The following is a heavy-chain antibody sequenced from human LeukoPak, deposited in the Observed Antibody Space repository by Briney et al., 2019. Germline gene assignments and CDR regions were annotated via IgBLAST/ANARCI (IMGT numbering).Heavy chain of an antibody. CDR2: IQYSGST. Sequence: KSSETLSLTCTVSGGSISSYYWSWIRQPPGKGLEWIGYIQYSGSTNYNPSLKSRVTISVDTSKNQFSLKLSSVTAADTAVYYCARVSWFPGTSYYYMDVWGKGTPVTVSS. J-gene: IGHJ6*03. CDR3: ARVSWFPGTSYYYMDV. V-gene: IGHV4-59*01. D-gene: IGHD1-1*01. CDR1: GGSISSYY.